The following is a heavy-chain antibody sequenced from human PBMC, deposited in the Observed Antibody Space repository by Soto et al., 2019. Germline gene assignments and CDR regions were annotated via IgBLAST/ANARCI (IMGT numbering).Heavy chain of an antibody. D-gene: IGHD3-22*01. CDR1: GGSISSGGYY. CDR3: ARDVIMIVRPRAFDI. V-gene: IGHV4-31*03. CDR2: IYYSGST. J-gene: IGHJ3*02. Sequence: QVQLQESGPGLVKPSQTLSLTCTVSGGSISSGGYYWSWIRQHPGKGLEWIGYIYYSGSTNYNSSLKSRDTISVDRSKNQFSLKLRSVTAANTAVYYCARDVIMIVRPRAFDIWGQGTMVTVSS.